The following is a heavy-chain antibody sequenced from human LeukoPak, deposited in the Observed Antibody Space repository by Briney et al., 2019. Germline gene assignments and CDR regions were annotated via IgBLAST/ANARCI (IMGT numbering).Heavy chain of an antibody. J-gene: IGHJ4*02. D-gene: IGHD4-11*01. Sequence: ASVKVSCKAYGYTFTSYGISCVRQLAGHGREWVGCTSAYNGNTNYAQKLRGRVTMTTDTSTSTAYMELRSLRSDDTAVYYCARDYSNYGGPRYFDYWGQGTLVTVSS. V-gene: IGHV1-18*01. CDR2: TSAYNGNT. CDR1: GYTFTSYG. CDR3: ARDYSNYGGPRYFDY.